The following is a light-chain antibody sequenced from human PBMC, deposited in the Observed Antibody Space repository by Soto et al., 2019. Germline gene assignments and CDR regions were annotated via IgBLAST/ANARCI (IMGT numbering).Light chain of an antibody. Sequence: IVLTQSPVTLSLSPGERATLSCRASQHISTFLAWYQHKVGQAPRLLIPDASKRATGTPARVSGSGSGTDFTLTISSLGPEDLAVYYCQQRSYGYTFGQGTKLEI. J-gene: IGKJ2*01. CDR2: DAS. CDR1: QHISTF. V-gene: IGKV3-11*01. CDR3: QQRSYGYT.